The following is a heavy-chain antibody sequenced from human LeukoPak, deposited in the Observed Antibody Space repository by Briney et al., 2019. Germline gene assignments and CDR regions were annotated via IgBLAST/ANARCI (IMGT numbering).Heavy chain of an antibody. V-gene: IGHV3-11*04. CDR3: AREESYGYFDY. Sequence: GGSLTLSCAASGFTFSDYYMSWIRQAPGKGLEWVSYISSSGSTIYYADSVKGRFTISRDNAKNPLYLQMNSLRAEDTAVYYCAREESYGYFDYWGQGTLVTVSS. CDR1: GFTFSDYY. J-gene: IGHJ4*02. D-gene: IGHD5-18*01. CDR2: ISSSGSTI.